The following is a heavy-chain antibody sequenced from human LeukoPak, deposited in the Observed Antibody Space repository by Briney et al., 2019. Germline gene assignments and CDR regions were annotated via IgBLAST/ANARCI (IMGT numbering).Heavy chain of an antibody. Sequence: SETLSLTCTVSGGSISSGDYYWSWIRQPPGKGLEWIGYIYYSGSTYYNPSLKSRVTISVDTSKNQYSLKLSSVTAADTAVYYCARAEFPNSGYDLERWFDPWGQGTLVTVSS. CDR3: ARAEFPNSGYDLERWFDP. D-gene: IGHD5-12*01. V-gene: IGHV4-30-4*01. CDR2: IYYSGST. J-gene: IGHJ5*02. CDR1: GGSISSGDYY.